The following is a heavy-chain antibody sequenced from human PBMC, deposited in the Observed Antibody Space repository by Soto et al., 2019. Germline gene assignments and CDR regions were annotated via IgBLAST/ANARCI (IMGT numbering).Heavy chain of an antibody. CDR2: ISWNSGSI. J-gene: IGHJ6*03. CDR3: AKCDGRGMDV. Sequence: GGSLRLSCAASGFTFDDYAMHWVRQAPGKGLEWVSGISWNSGSIGYADSVKGRFTISRDNAKNSLYLQMNSLRAEDTALYYCAKCDGRGMDVWGKGTTVTVSS. D-gene: IGHD1-1*01. V-gene: IGHV3-9*01. CDR1: GFTFDDYA.